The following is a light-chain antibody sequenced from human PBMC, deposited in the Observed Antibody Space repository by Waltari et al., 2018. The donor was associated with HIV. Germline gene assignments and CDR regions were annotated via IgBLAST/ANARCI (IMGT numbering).Light chain of an antibody. Sequence: QAVLTQPSSLSASPGASASLTCTLRSGINVDTYRIYWYPQTPGSPPQYLLNYKSDSVKQKGPVVPSRFSGSKDASANAVTLLISGLRSEDEADYYCMIWHSSAWVFGGGTKLTV. CDR1: SGINVDTYR. CDR3: MIWHSSAWV. CDR2: YKSDSVK. J-gene: IGLJ3*02. V-gene: IGLV5-45*02.